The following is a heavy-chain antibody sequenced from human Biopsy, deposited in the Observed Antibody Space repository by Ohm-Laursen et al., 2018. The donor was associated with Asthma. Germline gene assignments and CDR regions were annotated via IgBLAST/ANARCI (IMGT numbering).Heavy chain of an antibody. D-gene: IGHD3-22*01. Sequence: GSLSLSCAASGFAVSRDHMFWVRQAPGQGLEWVSVIYSGGTSHTADSVRGRFTISRDYSKNTLYLQMHSLRAEDTAVYYCARGDSSNWSHYYFDYWGQGTLVTVSS. CDR3: ARGDSSNWSHYYFDY. CDR2: IYSGGTS. J-gene: IGHJ4*02. CDR1: GFAVSRDH. V-gene: IGHV3-53*01.